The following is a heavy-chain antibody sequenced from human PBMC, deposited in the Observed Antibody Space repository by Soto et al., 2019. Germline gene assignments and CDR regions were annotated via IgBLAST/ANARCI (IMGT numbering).Heavy chain of an antibody. CDR2: MNPNSGNT. CDR1: GYTFTSYD. CDR3: ASIAGPARDAFAF. Sequence: ASVKVSCKASGYTFTSYDINWVRQATGQGLEWMGWMNPNSGNTGYAQKFQGRVTMTRNTSISTAYMELSSLRSEDTAVYYCASIAGPARDAFAFWTQGTMVTVSS. J-gene: IGHJ3*01. V-gene: IGHV1-8*01. D-gene: IGHD6-13*01.